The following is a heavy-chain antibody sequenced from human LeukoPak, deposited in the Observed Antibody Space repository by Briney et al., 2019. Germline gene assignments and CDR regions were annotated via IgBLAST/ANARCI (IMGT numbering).Heavy chain of an antibody. Sequence: PGGSLRLSCAASGFTFSDYYMSWIRQAPGKGLEWVAVISYDGSNKYYADSVKGRFTISRDNSKNTLYLQMNSLRAEDTAVYYCAKDNIAAAGGFDYWGQGTLVTVSS. CDR3: AKDNIAAAGGFDY. D-gene: IGHD6-13*01. CDR2: ISYDGSNK. V-gene: IGHV3-30*18. J-gene: IGHJ4*02. CDR1: GFTFSDYY.